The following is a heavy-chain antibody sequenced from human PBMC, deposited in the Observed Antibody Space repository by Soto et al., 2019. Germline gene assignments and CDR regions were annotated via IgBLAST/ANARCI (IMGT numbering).Heavy chain of an antibody. J-gene: IGHJ4*02. CDR2: ISDSGGST. V-gene: IGHV3-23*01. CDR3: DGCFYWGDY. Sequence: EVQLLESGGGLVQPGGSLRLSCAASGFSFSSYGMSWVRQAPGKGLEWVSTISDSGGSTYYADSVKGRFTISRDNSKNTLYLQMNSLRAADTAVFYCDGCFYWGDYWGRGTLVTVSS. D-gene: IGHD3-16*01. CDR1: GFSFSSYG.